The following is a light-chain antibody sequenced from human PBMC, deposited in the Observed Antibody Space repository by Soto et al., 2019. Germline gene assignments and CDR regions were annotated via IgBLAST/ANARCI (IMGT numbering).Light chain of an antibody. CDR1: QSVSRSY. CDR2: GAS. Sequence: IMLTQTPGNRYLSPGERATLSCRASQSVSRSYLAWYQQTPGQAPRLLIYGASSRATGIPDRFSGSGSGTDFPLTISRLEPEDFAVDYCQQYGSSRTFGQGTKVDIK. V-gene: IGKV3-20*01. CDR3: QQYGSSRT. J-gene: IGKJ1*01.